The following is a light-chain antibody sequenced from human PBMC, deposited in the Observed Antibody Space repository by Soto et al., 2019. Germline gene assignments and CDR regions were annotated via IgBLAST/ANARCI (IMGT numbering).Light chain of an antibody. Sequence: ENVLTQSPPTLSLYPGERATLSCRASQSVSSYLAWYQQKPGQAPRLLIYDASNRATGIPARFSGSGSGTDFTLTISSLEPEDFAVYYCQQRSNWPRTFGQGTKVDIK. CDR2: DAS. CDR3: QQRSNWPRT. V-gene: IGKV3-11*01. J-gene: IGKJ1*01. CDR1: QSVSSY.